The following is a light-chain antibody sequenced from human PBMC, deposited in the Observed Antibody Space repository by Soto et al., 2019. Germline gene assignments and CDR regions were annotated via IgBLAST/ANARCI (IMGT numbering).Light chain of an antibody. CDR3: QHYNSYSEA. CDR1: QTIINW. J-gene: IGKJ1*01. V-gene: IGKV1-5*03. Sequence: DIQMTQSPSTLSASVGDRVTITCRASQTIINWLAWYQQKPGKAPKLLIYKASTLEGEVPSRFSGSGSGTEFTLTISSLQPDDFATYYCQHYNSYSEAFGQGTKVDIK. CDR2: KAS.